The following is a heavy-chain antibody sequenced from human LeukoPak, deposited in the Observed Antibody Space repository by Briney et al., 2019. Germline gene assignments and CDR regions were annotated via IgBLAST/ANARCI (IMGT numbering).Heavy chain of an antibody. CDR2: ISGSGGST. CDR1: GFTFSSYA. J-gene: IGHJ3*02. Sequence: GGSLRLSCAASGFTFSSYAMSWVRQAPGEGLEWVSAISGSGGSTYYADSVKGRFTISRDNSKNTLYLQMNSLRAEDTAVYYCAKDSYDNPGAFDIWGQGTMVTVSS. CDR3: AKDSYDNPGAFDI. D-gene: IGHD3-22*01. V-gene: IGHV3-23*01.